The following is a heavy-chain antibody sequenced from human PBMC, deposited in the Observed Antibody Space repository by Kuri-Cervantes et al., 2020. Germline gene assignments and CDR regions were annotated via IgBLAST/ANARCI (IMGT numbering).Heavy chain of an antibody. CDR3: ARDWDFWSGYGFDP. V-gene: IGHV1-18*01. CDR2: ISAYNGNT. D-gene: IGHD3-3*01. CDR1: GYTFTSYG. Sequence: ASVKVSCKASGYTFTSYGISWVRQAPGQGLEWMGWISAYNGNTSYAQKLQGRVTMTTDTSTSTAYMELRSLRSDDTAVYYCARDWDFWSGYGFDPWGQGTLVTVSS. J-gene: IGHJ5*02.